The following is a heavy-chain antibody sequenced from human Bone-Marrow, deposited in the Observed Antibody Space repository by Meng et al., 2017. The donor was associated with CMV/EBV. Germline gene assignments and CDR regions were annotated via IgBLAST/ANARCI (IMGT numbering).Heavy chain of an antibody. CDR2: IYYSGST. Sequence: ESLKISCTVSGGSISSYYWSWIRQPPGKGLEWIGYIYYSGSTNYNPSLKSRVTISVDTSKNQFSLKLSSVTAADTAVYYCARDPGGEAWFDPRGQGNLVTVSS. V-gene: IGHV4-59*01. CDR1: GGSISSYY. CDR3: ARDPGGEAWFDP. D-gene: IGHD3-10*01. J-gene: IGHJ5*02.